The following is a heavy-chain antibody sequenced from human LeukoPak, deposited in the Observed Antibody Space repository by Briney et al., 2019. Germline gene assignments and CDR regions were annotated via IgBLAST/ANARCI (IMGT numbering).Heavy chain of an antibody. CDR2: ISAHNGNT. D-gene: IGHD1-1*01. CDR1: GYTFTSYG. CDR3: ARDPGNWNDQGPHLPIDY. J-gene: IGHJ4*02. V-gene: IGHV1-18*01. Sequence: ASVKVSCKASGYTFTSYGISWVRQAPGQGLEWMGWISAHNGNTNYAQKLQGRVTMTTDTSTSTAYMELRSLRSDDTAVYYCARDPGNWNDQGPHLPIDYWGQGTLVTVSS.